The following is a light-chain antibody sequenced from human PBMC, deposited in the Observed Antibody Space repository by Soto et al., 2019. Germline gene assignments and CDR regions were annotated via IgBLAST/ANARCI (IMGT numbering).Light chain of an antibody. J-gene: IGLJ2*01. CDR1: SNDVGRYNL. CDR3: WSYEGSRRVV. V-gene: IGLV2-23*02. Sequence: QSALTQPASVSASPGQSITISCTGTSNDVGRYNLVSWYQQHPGKAPKLIIYEVNKRPSGVSDRFSGSKSGNTASLTISGLQADDEADYHCWSYEGSRRVVFGGGTKVTVL. CDR2: EVN.